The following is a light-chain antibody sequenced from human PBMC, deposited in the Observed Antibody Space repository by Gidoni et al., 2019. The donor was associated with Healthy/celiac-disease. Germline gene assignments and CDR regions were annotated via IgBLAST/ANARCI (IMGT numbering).Light chain of an antibody. CDR1: QSISSY. V-gene: IGKV1-39*01. CDR3: QQSYSTPPYT. CDR2: AAS. Sequence: DIQMTQSPSSLPAAVGDRVTITCRASQSISSYLNWHQQKPGKAPKLLIYAASSWQSGVPSRFSGSGSGTDFTLTISSLQPDDFATYYCQQSYSTPPYTFGQGTKLEIK. J-gene: IGKJ2*01.